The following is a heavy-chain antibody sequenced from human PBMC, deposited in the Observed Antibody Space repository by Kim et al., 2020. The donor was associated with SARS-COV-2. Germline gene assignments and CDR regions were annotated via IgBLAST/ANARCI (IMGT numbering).Heavy chain of an antibody. CDR2: K. Sequence: KYYADSVKGRFTISRDNSKNRRYLQMNSLRAEDTAVYYCAAGSGSYYPDYWGQGTLVTVSS. J-gene: IGHJ4*02. CDR3: AAGSGSYYPDY. V-gene: IGHV3-30*02. D-gene: IGHD1-26*01.